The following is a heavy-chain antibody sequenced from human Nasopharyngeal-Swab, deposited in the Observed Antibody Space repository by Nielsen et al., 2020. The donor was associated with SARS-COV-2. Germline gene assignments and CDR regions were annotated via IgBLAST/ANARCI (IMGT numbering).Heavy chain of an antibody. D-gene: IGHD1-1*01. CDR2: IKTDGSDR. Sequence: GGSLRLSCTASGFTFTNHWMSWVRQAPGKGLEWVANIKTDGSDRYYVDSVRGRFTISRDNAKNSVDLQMNSLRAEDTAVYYCASSQAYNWNDSDAFDIWGQGTMVTVSS. CDR1: GFTFTNHW. V-gene: IGHV3-7*01. CDR3: ASSQAYNWNDSDAFDI. J-gene: IGHJ3*02.